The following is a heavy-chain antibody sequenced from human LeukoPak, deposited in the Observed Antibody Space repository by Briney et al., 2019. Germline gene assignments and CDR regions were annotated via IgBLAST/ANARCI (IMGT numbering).Heavy chain of an antibody. CDR1: GGSISSYY. CDR3: AALGDYAVFGLDY. V-gene: IGHV4-59*08. J-gene: IGHJ4*02. CDR2: IYYTGSA. Sequence: SETLSLTCSVSGGSISSYYWSWVRQPPGEGLEWIGNIYYTGSANYNPSLKSRVIISIDTSKNQFSLRLSSVTAADTAVYYCAALGDYAVFGLDYWGQGTLVTVSS. D-gene: IGHD4-17*01.